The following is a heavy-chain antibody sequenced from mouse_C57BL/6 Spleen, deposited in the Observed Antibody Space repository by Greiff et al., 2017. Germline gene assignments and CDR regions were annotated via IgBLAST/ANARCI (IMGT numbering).Heavy chain of an antibody. D-gene: IGHD2-4*01. CDR2: INPSTGGT. Sequence: EVKLMESGPELVKPGASVKISCKASGYSFTGYYMNWVKQSPEKSLEWIGEINPSTGGTTYNQKFKAKATLTVDKSSSTAYMQLKSLTSEDSAVYYCAMYDYDAYAMDYWGQGTSVTVSS. J-gene: IGHJ4*01. V-gene: IGHV1-42*01. CDR1: GYSFTGYY. CDR3: AMYDYDAYAMDY.